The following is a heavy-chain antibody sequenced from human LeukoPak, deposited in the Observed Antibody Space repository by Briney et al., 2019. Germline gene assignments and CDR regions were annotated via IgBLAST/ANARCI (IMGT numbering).Heavy chain of an antibody. V-gene: IGHV4-39*01. CDR1: GASISTGTYY. CDR3: ARHFDY. J-gene: IGHJ4*02. Sequence: NPSETLSLTCSVSGASISTGTYYWGWIRQPPGKGLEWIGTISYSGSTSYNPSLKSRVTISADTSNNQFSLKLTSVTAADTAVYYCARHFDYWGQGTLVTVSS. CDR2: ISYSGST.